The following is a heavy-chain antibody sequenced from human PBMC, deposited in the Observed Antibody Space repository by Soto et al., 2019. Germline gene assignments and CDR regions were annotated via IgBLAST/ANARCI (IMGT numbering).Heavy chain of an antibody. CDR2: ISAHNGNT. V-gene: IGHV1-18*01. CDR1: GYAFTTYG. J-gene: IGHJ4*02. D-gene: IGHD1-1*01. Sequence: QVHLVQSGAEVKKPGASVKVSCKGSGYAFTTYGITWVRQAPGQGIEWMGWISAHNGNTNSAQKLEGRVTVTRDTATSTAYMELRSLRSDDTAVYYCARGRYGDYWGQGALVTVSS. CDR3: ARGRYGDY.